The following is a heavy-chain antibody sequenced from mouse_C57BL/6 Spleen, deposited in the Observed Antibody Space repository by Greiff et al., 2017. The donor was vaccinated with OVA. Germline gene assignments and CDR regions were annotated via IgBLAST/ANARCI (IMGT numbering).Heavy chain of an antibody. V-gene: IGHV1-55*01. CDR2: IYPGSGST. CDR3: ARNGDYYAMDD. J-gene: IGHJ4*01. CDR1: GYTFTSYW. Sequence: QVQLQQPGAELVKPGASVKMSCKASGYTFTSYWITWVKQRPGQGLEWIGDIYPGSGSTNSNEKFKGKATLTVDTSSSTAYMQLSSLTSEDSAVYYSARNGDYYAMDDWGQGTSVTVSS.